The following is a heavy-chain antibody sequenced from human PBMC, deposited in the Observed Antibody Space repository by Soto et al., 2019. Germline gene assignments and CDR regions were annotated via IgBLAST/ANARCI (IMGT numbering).Heavy chain of an antibody. V-gene: IGHV3-23*01. J-gene: IGHJ5*02. CDR3: AKRHESRGYYYDWFDP. CDR1: GFTFSSYA. CDR2: IIASGGYT. D-gene: IGHD3-22*01. Sequence: GGSLRLSCEASGFTFSSYAMSWVRQAPGKGLEWVSAIIASGGYTYYADSVKGRFSISRDNSKNMLYLRMSSLRAEDTAVYYYAKRHESRGYYYDWFDPWGQGTLVTVSS.